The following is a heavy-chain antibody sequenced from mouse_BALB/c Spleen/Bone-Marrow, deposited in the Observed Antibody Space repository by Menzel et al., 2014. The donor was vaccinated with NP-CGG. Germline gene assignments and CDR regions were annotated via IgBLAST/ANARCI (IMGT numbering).Heavy chain of an antibody. J-gene: IGHJ1*01. D-gene: IGHD1-1*01. Sequence: VQLKESGPELVKPGASVKISCKASGYSFTGYFMNWVMQSHGKSLERIGRINPYNGDTFYNQKFKGKATLTVDKSSSTAHMELRSLASEDSAVYYCAREGGYYYGSSPYFDVWGAGTTVTVSS. CDR3: AREGGYYYGSSPYFDV. V-gene: IGHV1-20*02. CDR2: INPYNGDT. CDR1: GYSFTGYF.